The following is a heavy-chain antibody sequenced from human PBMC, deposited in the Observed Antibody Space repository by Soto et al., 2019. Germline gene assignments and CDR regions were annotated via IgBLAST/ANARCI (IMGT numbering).Heavy chain of an antibody. Sequence: QVQLVQSGAEVKKPGASVKVSCKASGYTFSNYGFSWVRQAPGQRLEWMGWISAYNGNTNYAQKVQGRVTMTTDTSTGTAYMELRSLTSDDTAVYYCASSFTSSQWRYGMDVWGQGTTVTVSS. D-gene: IGHD2-2*01. CDR3: ASSFTSSQWRYGMDV. CDR2: ISAYNGNT. CDR1: GYTFSNYG. J-gene: IGHJ6*02. V-gene: IGHV1-18*01.